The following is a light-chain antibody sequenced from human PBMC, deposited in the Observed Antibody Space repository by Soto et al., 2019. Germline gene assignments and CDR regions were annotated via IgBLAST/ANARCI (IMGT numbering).Light chain of an antibody. J-gene: IGKJ2*01. V-gene: IGKV3-15*01. Sequence: EIVLTQSPAILSVSPGERATLSCRASQSISRSLAWYQQKPGQAPRLLISDASTRATGIPARFSGSGSGTEFTLTISSLQSEDVALYYCHQYNSWPPVTFGQGTKVEIK. CDR1: QSISRS. CDR2: DAS. CDR3: HQYNSWPPVT.